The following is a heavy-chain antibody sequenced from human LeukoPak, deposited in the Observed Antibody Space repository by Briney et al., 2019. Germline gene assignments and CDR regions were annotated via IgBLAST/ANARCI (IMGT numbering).Heavy chain of an antibody. J-gene: IGHJ6*03. CDR2: ISAYNGNT. CDR1: GYTFTSYG. CDR3: ARLFTGGSSWNYYYYMDV. Sequence: ASVKVSCKASGYTFTSYGISWVRQAPGQGLEWMGWISAYNGNTNYAQKLQGRVTMTTDTSTSTAYMELRSLRSDDTAVYYCARLFTGGSSWNYYYYMDVWGKGTTVTVSS. D-gene: IGHD6-13*01. V-gene: IGHV1-18*01.